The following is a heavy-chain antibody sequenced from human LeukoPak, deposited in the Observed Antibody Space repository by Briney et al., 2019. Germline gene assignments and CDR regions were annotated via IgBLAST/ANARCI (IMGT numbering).Heavy chain of an antibody. V-gene: IGHV6-1*01. J-gene: IGHJ4*02. CDR2: TYFRSKWYN. D-gene: IGHD3-3*02. Sequence: SQSLSLTCAISGDSVSSNRATWTWIRQSPSRGLEWLGRTYFRSKWYNDDAVSVKSRITISPDTSKNHFSLQLNSVTPEDTAVYYCARGRGGIDFDYWGQGTLVTVSS. CDR3: ARGRGGIDFDY. CDR1: GDSVSSNRAT.